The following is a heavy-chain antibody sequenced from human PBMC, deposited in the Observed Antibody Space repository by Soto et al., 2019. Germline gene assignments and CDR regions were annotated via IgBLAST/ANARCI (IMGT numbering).Heavy chain of an antibody. CDR3: ARDPTGDYDYHYYYGMDV. CDR2: ISAYDGNT. Sequence: ASVKVSCKASGYTFTSYGISWVRQAPGQGLEWMGWISAYDGNTNYAQKLQGRVTMTTDTSTSTAYMELRSLRSDDTAVCYCARDPTGDYDYHYYYGMDVWGQGTTVTVSS. V-gene: IGHV1-18*01. D-gene: IGHD7-27*01. J-gene: IGHJ6*02. CDR1: GYTFTSYG.